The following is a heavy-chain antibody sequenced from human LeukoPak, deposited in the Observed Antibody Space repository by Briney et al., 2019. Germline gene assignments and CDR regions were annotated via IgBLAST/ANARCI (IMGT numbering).Heavy chain of an antibody. V-gene: IGHV5-51*01. Sequence: GESLKISCKASGYSFTNYWIGWVRQMPGKGLEWMGIIYPGDSDTRYSPSFQGQVTISADKSISTAYLQWSSLKASDTAMYYCARHRYYSGSSEWGQGTLVTVCS. J-gene: IGHJ4*02. CDR3: ARHRYYSGSSE. CDR1: GYSFTNYW. CDR2: IYPGDSDT. D-gene: IGHD1-26*01.